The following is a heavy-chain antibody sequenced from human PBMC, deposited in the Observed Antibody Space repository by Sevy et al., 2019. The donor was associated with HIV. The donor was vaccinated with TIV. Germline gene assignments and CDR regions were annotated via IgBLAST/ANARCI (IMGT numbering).Heavy chain of an antibody. V-gene: IGHV3-23*01. D-gene: IGHD1-26*01. CDR1: GFTFNNYA. CDR3: ARWDADRRWYFDY. CDR2: ISGSGATT. Sequence: GGSLRLSCAASGFTFNNYAMNWVRQAPGKGLEWVSAISGSGATTFYADSVKGRFTISRDNPKKTLYLQMNSLRAEDTAVYYCARWDADRRWYFDYWGQGTLVTVSS. J-gene: IGHJ4*02.